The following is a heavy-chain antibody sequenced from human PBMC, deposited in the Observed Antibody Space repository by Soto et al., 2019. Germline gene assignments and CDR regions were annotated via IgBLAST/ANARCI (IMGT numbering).Heavy chain of an antibody. CDR1: GYTFTSYG. Sequence: QVQLVQSGAEVKKPGASVKVSCKASGYTFTSYGISWVRQAPGQGLEWMGWINAYNGNTNYAQKLQGRVTLTTDPSMSTAYMELRSLRSDATAVYYCAGVLPPFDPWGQGTLVTVSS. V-gene: IGHV1-18*01. CDR3: AGVLPPFDP. J-gene: IGHJ5*02. CDR2: INAYNGNT.